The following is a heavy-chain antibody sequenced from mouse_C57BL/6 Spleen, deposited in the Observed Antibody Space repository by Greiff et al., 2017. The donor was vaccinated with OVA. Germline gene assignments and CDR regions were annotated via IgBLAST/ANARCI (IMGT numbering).Heavy chain of an antibody. D-gene: IGHD3-3*01. J-gene: IGHJ3*01. CDR1: GFTFSSYA. V-gene: IGHV5-4*01. Sequence: EVHLVESGGGLVKPGGSLKLSCAASGFTFSSYAMSWVRQTPEKRLEWVATISDGGSYTYYPDNVKGRFTISRDNAKNNLYLQMSHLKSEDTAMYYCARDRGTSWFAYWGQGTLVTVSA. CDR2: ISDGGSYT. CDR3: ARDRGTSWFAY.